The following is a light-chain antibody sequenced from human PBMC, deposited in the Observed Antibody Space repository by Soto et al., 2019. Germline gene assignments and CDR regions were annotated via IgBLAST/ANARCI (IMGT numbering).Light chain of an antibody. V-gene: IGKV3-15*01. CDR3: QQYNDWPLT. CDR1: QTVSGS. Sequence: EIVLTQSPGTLSSSPGERATLSCRASQTVSGSYVAWYQQKPGQAPRLLIYGASTRATGIPARFSGSVSGTEFTLTISSLQSEDFAVYYCQQYNDWPLTFGGGTKVDI. J-gene: IGKJ4*01. CDR2: GAS.